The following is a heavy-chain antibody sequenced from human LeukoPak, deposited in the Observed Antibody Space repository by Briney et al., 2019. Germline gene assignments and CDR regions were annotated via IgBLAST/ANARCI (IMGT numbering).Heavy chain of an antibody. CDR3: ARDREEGYNSYYFDS. J-gene: IGHJ4*02. Sequence: ASVKVSCKASGYPFTNYYMHWVRQAPGQGLEWMGIINPSGGSTGYAQKFQGRFTMTRDTSTTTVYMELSSLRSEDTAVYYCARDREEGYNSYYFDSWGQGTLVIVSS. CDR2: INPSGGST. V-gene: IGHV1-46*01. CDR1: GYPFTNYY. D-gene: IGHD5-24*01.